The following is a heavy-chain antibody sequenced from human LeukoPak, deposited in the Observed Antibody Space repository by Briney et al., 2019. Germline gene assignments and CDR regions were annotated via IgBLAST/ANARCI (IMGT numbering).Heavy chain of an antibody. CDR2: IKQDGTEK. J-gene: IGHJ4*02. V-gene: IGHV3-7*04. Sequence: PGGSLRLSCAASGFTFSSYWMSWVRQAPGEGLEWVANIKQDGTEKYYMDSVKGRFSISRDNAENSLYLQMNALRAGDTAVYYCARDVRPDYWGQGTLVTVST. CDR1: GFTFSSYW. D-gene: IGHD6-6*01. CDR3: ARDVRPDY.